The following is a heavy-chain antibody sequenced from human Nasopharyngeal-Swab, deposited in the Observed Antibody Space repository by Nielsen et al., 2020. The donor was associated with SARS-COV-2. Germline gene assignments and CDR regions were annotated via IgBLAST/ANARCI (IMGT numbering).Heavy chain of an antibody. CDR1: GFTFSTYA. V-gene: IGHV3-23*01. CDR3: ASRGPEGWPTDY. J-gene: IGHJ4*02. CDR2: ISASGQTT. D-gene: IGHD6-19*01. Sequence: GVLKISCAASGFTFSTYAMSWVRQAPGKGLEWVSSISASGQTTYYADSVKGRFSISRDNSKNTLYLRMTSLRAEDTAVYFCASRGPEGWPTDYWGQGGLVTVSS.